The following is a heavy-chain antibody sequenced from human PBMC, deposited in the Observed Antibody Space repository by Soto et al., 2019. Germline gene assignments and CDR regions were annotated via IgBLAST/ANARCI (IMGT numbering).Heavy chain of an antibody. CDR3: ERDPPRYLTSPPQGAAL. V-gene: IGHV1-2*02. J-gene: IGHJ4*02. D-gene: IGHD2-21*01. CDR1: GYTFTDSH. Sequence: QVQLVQSGTELRKPVASVKVSCKACGYTFTDSHIHWVRQAPGQGLEWLGWITPKSGDTYYPQKFQGRITMTRDASISTAYIDLTNLTSDHTAVYYCERDPPRYLTSPPQGAALWGQGTLVTGSS. CDR2: ITPKSGDT.